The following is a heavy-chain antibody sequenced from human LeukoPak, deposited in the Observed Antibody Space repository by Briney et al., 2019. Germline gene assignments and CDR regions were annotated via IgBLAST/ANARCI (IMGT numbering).Heavy chain of an antibody. V-gene: IGHV4-61*02. CDR2: IYTSGST. CDR3: ARDRQGTHFDY. CDR1: GGSISSSSYY. Sequence: SETLSLTCTVSGGSISSSSYYWDWIRQPAGKGLEWIGRIYTSGSTNYNPSLKSRVTISVDTSKNQFSLKLSSVTAADTAVYYCARDRQGTHFDYWGQGTLVTVSS. J-gene: IGHJ4*02.